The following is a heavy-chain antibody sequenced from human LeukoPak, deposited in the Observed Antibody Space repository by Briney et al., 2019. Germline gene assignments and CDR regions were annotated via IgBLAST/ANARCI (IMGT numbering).Heavy chain of an antibody. CDR1: GGTFSSYA. CDR2: IIPIFGIA. CDR3: ARDPSIAVALNWFDP. D-gene: IGHD6-19*01. V-gene: IGHV1-69*04. J-gene: IGHJ5*02. Sequence: SVKVSCKASGGTFSSYAISWVRQAPGQGLEWMGRIIPIFGIANYAQKFQGRVTITADKSTSTAYMELSSLRSEVTAVYYCARDPSIAVALNWFDPWGQGTLVTVSS.